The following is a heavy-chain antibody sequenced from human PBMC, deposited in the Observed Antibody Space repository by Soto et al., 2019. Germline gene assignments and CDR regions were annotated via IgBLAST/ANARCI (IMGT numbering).Heavy chain of an antibody. Sequence: DSVKVSCKDSGYSFTDYHIHWVRQAPGQGLEWLGRINPKSGGTSTAQKFQGWVTMTTDTSISTASMELTRLTSDDTAIYYCARGDSTDCSNGVCSFFYNHDMDVWGQGTTVTVSS. CDR3: ARGDSTDCSNGVCSFFYNHDMDV. CDR1: GYSFTDYH. D-gene: IGHD2-8*01. V-gene: IGHV1-2*04. CDR2: INPKSGGT. J-gene: IGHJ6*02.